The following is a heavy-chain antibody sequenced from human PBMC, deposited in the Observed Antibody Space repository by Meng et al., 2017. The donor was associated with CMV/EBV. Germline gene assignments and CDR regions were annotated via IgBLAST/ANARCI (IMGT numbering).Heavy chain of an antibody. CDR1: GHTFTSYG. D-gene: IGHD3-22*01. CDR2: ISAYNGNT. J-gene: IGHJ4*02. CDR3: AREDYYDSSGYYPFAY. V-gene: IGHV1-18*01. Sequence: ASVKVSCKASGHTFTSYGISWVRQAPGQGLEWMGWISAYNGNTNYAQKLQGRVTMTTDTSTSTAYMELRSLRSDDTAVYYCAREDYYDSSGYYPFAYWGQGTLVTVSS.